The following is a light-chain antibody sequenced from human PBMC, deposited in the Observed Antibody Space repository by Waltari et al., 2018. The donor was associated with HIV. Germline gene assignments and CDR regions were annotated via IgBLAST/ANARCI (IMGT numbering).Light chain of an antibody. CDR2: EVS. J-gene: IGLJ1*01. CDR3: CSYAGSSTYV. CDR1: SSDVGSYNL. V-gene: IGLV2-23*02. Sequence: QSALNQPAPLSGSPGQSITLSCTGTSSDVGSYNLISWYQQHPGKAPKLMIYEVSKRPSWVSSRFSGSKSGNTASLTSSGVQGEDAADYYCCSYAGSSTYVFGTGTKVTVL.